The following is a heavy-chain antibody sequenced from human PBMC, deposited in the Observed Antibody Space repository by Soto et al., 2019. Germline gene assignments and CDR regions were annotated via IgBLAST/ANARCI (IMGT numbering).Heavy chain of an antibody. CDR2: IWYDGSKK. J-gene: IGHJ4*02. Sequence: VQLVESGGGVVQPGRSLRLSCAAYGFAFSRYGMHWVRQAPGKGLEWVAVIWYDGSKKDYADSVKGRFTISRDNSKNTLYLQMNSLRAEDTAVYYCAKPWYYGSGSYFPFDYWGQGTLVTVSS. CDR3: AKPWYYGSGSYFPFDY. V-gene: IGHV3-33*06. D-gene: IGHD3-10*01. CDR1: GFAFSRYG.